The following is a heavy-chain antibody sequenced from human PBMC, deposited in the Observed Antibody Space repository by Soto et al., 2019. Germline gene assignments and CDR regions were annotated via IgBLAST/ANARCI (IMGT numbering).Heavy chain of an antibody. J-gene: IGHJ5*02. CDR1: GGTFSSYA. Sequence: SVKVSCKASGGTFSSYAISWVRQAPGQGLEWMGGIIPIFGTANYAQKFQGRVTITADESASTAYMELSSLRSEDTAVYYCARGIITIFETNVNWFDPWGQGTLVTVSS. CDR3: ARGIITIFETNVNWFDP. V-gene: IGHV1-69*13. CDR2: IIPIFGTA. D-gene: IGHD3-9*01.